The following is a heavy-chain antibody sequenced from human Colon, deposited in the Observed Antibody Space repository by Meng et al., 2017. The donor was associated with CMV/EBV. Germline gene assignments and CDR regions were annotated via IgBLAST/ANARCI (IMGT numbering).Heavy chain of an antibody. CDR2: IDSSDRT. Sequence: GESLKISCAASGFTFSSFAMTWVRQAPGKGLEWVSTIDSSDRTYYADSVKGRFTISRDNSKNTLYLQMNSLRAEDTAVYYCARDSKGITIFGVVRPYYYGMDVWGQGTTVTVSS. V-gene: IGHV3-66*03. J-gene: IGHJ6*02. CDR1: GFTFSSFA. CDR3: ARDSKGITIFGVVRPYYYGMDV. D-gene: IGHD3-3*01.